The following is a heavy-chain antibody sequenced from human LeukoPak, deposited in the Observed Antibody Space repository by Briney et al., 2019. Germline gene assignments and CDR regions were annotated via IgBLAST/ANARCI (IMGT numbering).Heavy chain of an antibody. D-gene: IGHD3-3*01. CDR2: IIPIFGTA. V-gene: IGHV1-69*05. J-gene: IGHJ4*02. Sequence: GASVKVSCKASGGTFSSYAISWVRQAPGQGLEWMGGIIPIFGTANYAQKFQGRVPITTDESTSTAYMELSSLRSEDTAVYYCASARWLGDFWSGYYTAFDYWGQGTLVSVSS. CDR3: ASARWLGDFWSGYYTAFDY. CDR1: GGTFSSYA.